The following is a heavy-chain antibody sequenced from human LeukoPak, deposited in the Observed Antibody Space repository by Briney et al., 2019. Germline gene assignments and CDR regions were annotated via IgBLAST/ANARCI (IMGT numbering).Heavy chain of an antibody. CDR2: MNPNSGNT. CDR1: GYTFTSYD. CDR3: ARAVRIRFLEWLPYYYYYMDV. Sequence: ASVKVSCKASGYTFTSYDINWVRQATGQGLEWMGWMNPNSGNTGYAQKFQGRVTMTRNTSISTAYMELSSLRSEDTAGYYCARAVRIRFLEWLPYYYYYMDVWGKGTTVTVSS. D-gene: IGHD3-3*01. J-gene: IGHJ6*03. V-gene: IGHV1-8*01.